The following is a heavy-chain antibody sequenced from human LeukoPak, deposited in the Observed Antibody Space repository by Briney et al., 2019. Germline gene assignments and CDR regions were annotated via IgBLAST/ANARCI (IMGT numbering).Heavy chain of an antibody. V-gene: IGHV1-46*01. CDR3: ARAFKYYYDSSGYSGYFDY. J-gene: IGHJ4*02. Sequence: ASVKVSCKASGGTFSSYAISWVRQAPGQGLEWMGIINPSGGSTSYAQKFQGRVTMTRDTSTSTVYMELSSLRSEDTAVYYCARAFKYYYDSSGYSGYFDYWGQGTLVTVST. CDR1: GGTFSSYA. CDR2: INPSGGST. D-gene: IGHD3-22*01.